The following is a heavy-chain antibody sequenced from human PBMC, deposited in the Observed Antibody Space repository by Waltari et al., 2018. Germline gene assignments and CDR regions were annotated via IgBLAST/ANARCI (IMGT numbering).Heavy chain of an antibody. CDR2: IYYSGST. Sequence: QLQLQESGPGLVKPSETLSLTCTVSGGSISSSSYYWGWIRQPPGKGLEWIGSIYYSGSTYYNPSLKSRVTISVDTSKNQFSLKLSSVTAADTAVYYCARDGCGGDCYLGYWGQGTLVTVSS. J-gene: IGHJ4*02. V-gene: IGHV4-39*07. CDR1: GGSISSSSYY. CDR3: ARDGCGGDCYLGY. D-gene: IGHD2-21*01.